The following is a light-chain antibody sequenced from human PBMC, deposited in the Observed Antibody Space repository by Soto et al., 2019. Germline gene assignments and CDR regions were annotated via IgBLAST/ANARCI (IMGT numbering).Light chain of an antibody. J-gene: IGLJ2*01. CDR3: QSSDSSLSGVV. CDR2: GNS. CDR1: SSNIGAGYD. V-gene: IGLV1-40*01. Sequence: QSVLTQPRSVSGAPGQRVTISCTGSSSNIGAGYDVHWYQQLPGTAPKLLIYGNSNRPSGVPDRFSGYKSGTSASLAITGLQAEDEADYYCQSSDSSLSGVVFGGGTQLTV.